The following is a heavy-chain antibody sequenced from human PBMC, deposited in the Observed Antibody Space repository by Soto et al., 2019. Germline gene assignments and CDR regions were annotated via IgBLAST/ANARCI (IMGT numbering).Heavy chain of an antibody. CDR1: GYTFTGYY. J-gene: IGHJ5*02. V-gene: IGHV1-2*04. CDR2: INPNSGGT. CDR3: ARGGGACSGGSCYWFDP. D-gene: IGHD2-15*01. Sequence: ASVKVSCKASGYTFTGYYMHWVRQAPGQGLEWMGWINPNSGGTNYAQKFQGWVTMTRDTSISTAYMELSRLRSDDTAVYYCARGGGACSGGSCYWFDPWGQGTLVTVSS.